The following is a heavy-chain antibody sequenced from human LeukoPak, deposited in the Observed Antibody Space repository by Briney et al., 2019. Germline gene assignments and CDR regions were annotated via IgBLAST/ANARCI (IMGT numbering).Heavy chain of an antibody. J-gene: IGHJ4*02. D-gene: IGHD5-12*01. CDR1: GFTFSSYA. CDR2: ISGSGYA. V-gene: IGHV3-23*01. Sequence: GGSLRLSCAASGFTFSSYAMSWVRQAPGKGLEWVSAISGSGYAYYADSVKGRFTISRDNSKNTLFLQMNSLRAEDTAVYYCTKDREGLSSGYDLEYFDYWGQGTLVTVSS. CDR3: TKDREGLSSGYDLEYFDY.